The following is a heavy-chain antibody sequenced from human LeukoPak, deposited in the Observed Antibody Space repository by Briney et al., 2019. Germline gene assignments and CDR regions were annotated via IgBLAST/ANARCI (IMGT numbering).Heavy chain of an antibody. D-gene: IGHD3-22*01. CDR1: GYTFTSYY. Sequence: ASVKVSCKASGYTFTSYYMHWVRQAPGQGLEWMGIINPSGGSTSYAQKFQERVTITRDMSTSTAYMELSSLRSEDTAVYYCAAVIYDSSQRVDYWGQGTLVTVSS. V-gene: IGHV1-46*01. CDR2: INPSGGST. J-gene: IGHJ4*02. CDR3: AAVIYDSSQRVDY.